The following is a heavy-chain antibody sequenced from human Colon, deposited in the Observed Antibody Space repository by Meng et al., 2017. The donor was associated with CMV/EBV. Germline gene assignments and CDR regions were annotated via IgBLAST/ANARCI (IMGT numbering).Heavy chain of an antibody. CDR1: QFTFSSYP. Sequence: ETLSLTCAASQFTFSSYPMSWVRQAPGKGLEWVSMIYSGGIDTYYADSVKGRFTTSRDNPKNMLYLQMNSLRAEDTAVYYCAKYAKGVRSGNIYAMDVWGQGTTVTVSS. CDR3: AKYAKGVRSGNIYAMDV. V-gene: IGHV3-23*03. CDR2: IYSGGIDT. J-gene: IGHJ6*01. D-gene: IGHD2-8*01.